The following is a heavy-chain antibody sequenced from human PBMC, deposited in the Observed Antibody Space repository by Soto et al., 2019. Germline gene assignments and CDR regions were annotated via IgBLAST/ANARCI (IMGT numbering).Heavy chain of an antibody. V-gene: IGHV4-39*01. Sequence: SETMSLTCTVSGGSISSDTYYWGWIRQPPGKGLEWIGSIYYSGSTYYNPSLKSRVTISVDTSKNQFSLKLSSVTAADAAVYYCVRSMTTVVTLDYWGQGTLVTVSS. CDR2: IYYSGST. CDR1: GGSISSDTYY. J-gene: IGHJ4*02. D-gene: IGHD4-17*01. CDR3: VRSMTTVVTLDY.